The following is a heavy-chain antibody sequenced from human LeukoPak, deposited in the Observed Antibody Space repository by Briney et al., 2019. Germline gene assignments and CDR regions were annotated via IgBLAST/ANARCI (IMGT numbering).Heavy chain of an antibody. J-gene: IGHJ3*02. D-gene: IGHD3-16*01. V-gene: IGHV1-2*02. Sequence: ASVRVSCKASGYTFTDYYMHWVRHAPGQGLEWMGWINPDSGGANYPQKFQGRVTMTRDTSISTAYMDLSSLRSDDTAVYYCASGAIGGGAFDIWGQGTMVTVSS. CDR1: GYTFTDYY. CDR2: INPDSGGA. CDR3: ASGAIGGGAFDI.